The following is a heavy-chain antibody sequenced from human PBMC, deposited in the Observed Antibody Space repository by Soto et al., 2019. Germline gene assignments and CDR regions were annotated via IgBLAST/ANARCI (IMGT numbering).Heavy chain of an antibody. V-gene: IGHV3-66*01. CDR1: GITVHNNY. Sequence: EMQLVESGGGLVQRGGSLRLSCAASGITVHNNYMSWVRQAPGKGLEWVSVIYSGGSTSYADSVKGRFTISRDGSKNTVYLQMNSLRAEDTAVYYCARDVGVWGRGTTVTVSS. CDR2: IYSGGST. J-gene: IGHJ6*04. CDR3: ARDVGV.